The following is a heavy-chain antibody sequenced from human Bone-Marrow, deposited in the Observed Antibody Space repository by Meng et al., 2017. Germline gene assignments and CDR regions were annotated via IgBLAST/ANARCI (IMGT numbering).Heavy chain of an antibody. J-gene: IGHJ5*02. D-gene: IGHD4-17*01. CDR3: AIRVSGSGLTTDWFDP. CDR1: GGAISSSTW. Sequence: QGRLRRRGAGLWDPAGTLSVTGAVSGGAISSSTWWSWVRQPPGKGLEWIGEIYHSGSTNYNPSLKSRVTISVDKSKNQFSLKLSSVTAADTAVYYCAIRVSGSGLTTDWFDPWGQGTLVTVSS. CDR2: IYHSGST. V-gene: IGHV4-4*02.